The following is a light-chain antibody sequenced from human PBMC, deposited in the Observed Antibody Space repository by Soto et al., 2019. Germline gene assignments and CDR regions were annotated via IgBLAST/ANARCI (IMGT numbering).Light chain of an antibody. CDR1: QSLLHRNGHNY. J-gene: IGKJ5*01. CDR3: MQALQTPIT. V-gene: IGKV2-28*01. CDR2: LGS. Sequence: ENVMTQSPLSLPVTPGEPASISCRSSQSLLHRNGHNYLDWYLQKPGQSPQLLMYLGSTRASGVPDRFNGSGSGTDFTLKISKVEAEDVGVYYCMQALQTPITFGQGTRLEIK.